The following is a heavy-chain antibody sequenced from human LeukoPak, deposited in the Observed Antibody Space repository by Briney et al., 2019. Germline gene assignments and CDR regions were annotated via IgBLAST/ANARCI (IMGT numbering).Heavy chain of an antibody. J-gene: IGHJ3*02. D-gene: IGHD3-16*01. V-gene: IGHV4-39*07. Sequence: SETLSLTCTVSGGSISSSSYYWGWIRQPPGKGLEWIGSIYYSGSTYHNPSLKSRVTISVDTSKNQFSLKLSSVTAADTAVYYCQRGGYGHDAFDIWGQGTMVTVSS. CDR1: GGSISSSSYY. CDR3: QRGGYGHDAFDI. CDR2: IYYSGST.